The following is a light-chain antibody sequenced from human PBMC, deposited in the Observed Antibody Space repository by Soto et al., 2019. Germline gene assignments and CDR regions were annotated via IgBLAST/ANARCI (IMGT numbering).Light chain of an antibody. CDR3: GTWDSSLSAVV. Sequence: QSVLTQPPSVSAAPGQKVTISCSGSSSNIGNNYVSWYQQLPGTAPKLLIYDSNKRPSGIPDRFSGSTSGTSATLGITGLQTGDEADYYCGTWDSSLSAVVFGGGTKLTVL. CDR1: SSNIGNNY. CDR2: DSN. J-gene: IGLJ2*01. V-gene: IGLV1-51*01.